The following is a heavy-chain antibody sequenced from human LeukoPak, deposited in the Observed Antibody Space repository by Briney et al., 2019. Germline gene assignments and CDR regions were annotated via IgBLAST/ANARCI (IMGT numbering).Heavy chain of an antibody. J-gene: IGHJ4*02. CDR3: ARLYRFGEANFDY. CDR1: GYTFTSYA. CDR2: INAGNGNT. V-gene: IGHV1-3*01. Sequence: ASVKVSCKASGYTFTSYAMHWVRQAPGQRLEWMGWINAGNGNTKYSQKFQGRITITRDTSASTAYIEVSSLRSEDTAVYYCARLYRFGEANFDYWGQGTLVTVSS. D-gene: IGHD3-10*01.